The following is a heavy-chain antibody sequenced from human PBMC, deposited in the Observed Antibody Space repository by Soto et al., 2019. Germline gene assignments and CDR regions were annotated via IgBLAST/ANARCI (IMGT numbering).Heavy chain of an antibody. CDR1: GFTFTSSA. CDR2: IVVGSGNT. Sequence: SVKVSCKASGFTFTSSAVQWVRQARGQRLEWIGWIVVGSGNTNYAHKFQERVTITRDMSTSTAYMELSSLRSEDTAVYYCAADVWGSGKSYYYYYYGMDVWGQGTTVTVSS. J-gene: IGHJ6*02. V-gene: IGHV1-58*01. D-gene: IGHD3-16*01. CDR3: AADVWGSGKSYYYYYYGMDV.